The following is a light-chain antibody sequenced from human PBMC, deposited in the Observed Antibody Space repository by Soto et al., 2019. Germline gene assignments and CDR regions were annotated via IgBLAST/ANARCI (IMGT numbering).Light chain of an antibody. CDR3: QQRSKWPLT. J-gene: IGKJ4*01. CDR1: QSVSSY. CDR2: DAS. Sequence: EVVLTQSPATLSFSPGEGATLSCRASQSVSSYLAWYQQKPGQAPRLLIYDASNRATGIPARFSGSGSGTDCTLTISSLEPEDFAVYYCQQRSKWPLTFGGGTKVDIK. V-gene: IGKV3-11*01.